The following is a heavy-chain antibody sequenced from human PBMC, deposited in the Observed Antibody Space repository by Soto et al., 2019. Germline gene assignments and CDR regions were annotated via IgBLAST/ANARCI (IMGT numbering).Heavy chain of an antibody. CDR2: IYYSGST. CDR3: ARAGGAGSGHDWFDP. Sequence: SETLSLTCTVSNGSISSGDYHWSWIRQPPGKGLEWIGAIYYSGSTYYNPSLKSRMRISVDTSKNQFSLKVNSVTAADTAVYYCARAGGAGSGHDWFDPWGQGTLVTVSS. J-gene: IGHJ5*02. D-gene: IGHD6-13*01. V-gene: IGHV4-30-4*01. CDR1: NGSISSGDYH.